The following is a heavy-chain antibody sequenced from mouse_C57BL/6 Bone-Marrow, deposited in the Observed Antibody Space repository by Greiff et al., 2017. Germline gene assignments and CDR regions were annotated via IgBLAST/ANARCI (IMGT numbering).Heavy chain of an antibody. CDR2: ISDGGSYT. CDR1: GFTFSSYA. CDR3: ARLDDGYIYFDY. J-gene: IGHJ2*01. D-gene: IGHD2-3*01. V-gene: IGHV5-4*01. Sequence: EVHLVESGGGLVKPGGSLKLSCAASGFTFSSYAMSWVRQTPDKRLEWVATISDGGSYTYYPDNVKGRFTISRDNAKNNLYLQMSRLKSEDTAMYYCARLDDGYIYFDYWGQGTTLTVSS.